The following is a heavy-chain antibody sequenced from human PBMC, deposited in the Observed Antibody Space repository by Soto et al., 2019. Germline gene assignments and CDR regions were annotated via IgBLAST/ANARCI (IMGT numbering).Heavy chain of an antibody. CDR2: IYYSGTT. CDR3: ARDARRYLERGGYYFYDMDV. D-gene: IGHD3-3*01. CDR1: GGSISSGDPY. Sequence: QVQLQESGPGLVKPSQTLSLTCTVSGGSISSGDPYWSWIRQPPGKGLEWIGFIYYSGTTYYNPSLKSRVTISVDTSKTQISLKLTSVTAADTAVYYCARDARRYLERGGYYFYDMDVWGQGTTVTVSS. J-gene: IGHJ6*02. V-gene: IGHV4-30-4*01.